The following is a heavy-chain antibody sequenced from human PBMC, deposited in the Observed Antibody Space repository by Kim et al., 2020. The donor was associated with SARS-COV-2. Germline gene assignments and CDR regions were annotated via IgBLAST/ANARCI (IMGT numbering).Heavy chain of an antibody. J-gene: IGHJ1*01. V-gene: IGHV3-30*03. Sequence: GGSLRLSCAASGFRFTRYAMHWVRQAPGKGLEWVAVISEDGTSKHYADSVKGRSTISRDNSKNTLYLQMNSLKAEDKGVYYCVRDICTSYIFQYWGQGT. CDR1: GFRFTRYA. CDR3: VRDICTSYIFQY. D-gene: IGHD3-10*01. CDR2: ISEDGTSK.